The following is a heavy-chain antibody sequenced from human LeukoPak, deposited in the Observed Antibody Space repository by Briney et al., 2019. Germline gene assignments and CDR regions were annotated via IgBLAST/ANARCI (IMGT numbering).Heavy chain of an antibody. CDR2: IYPGGTT. J-gene: IGHJ4*02. D-gene: IGHD6-19*01. CDR3: ARLAVAYFDS. Sequence: GGSLRLSCAASGFTVGSNYMGWVSQAPGKGLEWVSVIYPGGTTYYPDSVKGRFTISRDNSKNTLFLQMDSLRAEDTAVYYCARLAVAYFDSWGQGTLVSVSS. V-gene: IGHV3-66*04. CDR1: GFTVGSNY.